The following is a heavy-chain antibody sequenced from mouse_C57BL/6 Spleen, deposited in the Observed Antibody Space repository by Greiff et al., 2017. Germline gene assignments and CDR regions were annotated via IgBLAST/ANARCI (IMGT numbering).Heavy chain of an antibody. CDR1: GYSITSGYD. CDR2: ISYSGST. J-gene: IGHJ2*01. Sequence: VQLQESGPGMVKPSQSLSLTCTVTGYSITSGYDWHWIRHFPGNKLEWMGYISYSGSTNYNPSLKSRISITHDTSKNHFFLKLNSVTTEDTATYYCAREGENYCDYWGQGTTLTVAS. V-gene: IGHV3-1*01. CDR3: AREGENYCDY.